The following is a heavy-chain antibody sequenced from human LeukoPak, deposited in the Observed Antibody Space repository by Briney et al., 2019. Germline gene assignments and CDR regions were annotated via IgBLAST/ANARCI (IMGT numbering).Heavy chain of an antibody. Sequence: ASVKVSCKASGYTFTSYDINWVRQAPGQGLEWMGGIIPIFGTANYAQKFQGRVTITADESTSTAYMELSSLRSEDTAVYYCASESCSGGSCYGDYWGQGTLVTVSS. D-gene: IGHD2-15*01. CDR2: IIPIFGTA. V-gene: IGHV1-69*13. CDR3: ASESCSGGSCYGDY. J-gene: IGHJ4*02. CDR1: GYTFTSYD.